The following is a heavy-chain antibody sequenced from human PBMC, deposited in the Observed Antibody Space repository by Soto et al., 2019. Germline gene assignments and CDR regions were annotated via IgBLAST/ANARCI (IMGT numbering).Heavy chain of an antibody. CDR1: GDSIGSGNKY. Sequence: QVQLRESGPGLVMPSQTLSLTCTVSGDSIGSGNKYWSWIRQAPGKGLEWIGYIFSSGTTYYNPSLKSRLTMSLDTSQNQFSRKLNSVTASDPAVYFCARVPSPFDFYYAMDVWGQGTTVTVSS. CDR2: IFSSGTT. CDR3: ARVPSPFDFYYAMDV. J-gene: IGHJ6*02. V-gene: IGHV4-30-4*01. D-gene: IGHD3-16*01.